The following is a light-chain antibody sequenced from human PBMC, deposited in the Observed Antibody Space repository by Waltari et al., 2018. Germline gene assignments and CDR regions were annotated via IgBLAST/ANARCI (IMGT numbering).Light chain of an antibody. CDR3: ASWDDSLNGPV. CDR2: RNN. CDR1: TSSIGINT. J-gene: IGLJ3*02. Sequence: QSVLTQPPSTSGTPGQRVIISCSGSTSSIGINTVNWYQQLPGTALTVLIYRNNQRPSGVPDRFSGSKSGTSASLAISGLQSADEATYYCASWDDSLNGPVFGGGTKLTVL. V-gene: IGLV1-44*01.